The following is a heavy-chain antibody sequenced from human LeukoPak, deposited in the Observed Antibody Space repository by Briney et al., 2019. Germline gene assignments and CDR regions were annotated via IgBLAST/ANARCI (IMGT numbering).Heavy chain of an antibody. D-gene: IGHD3-22*01. J-gene: IGHJ4*02. CDR1: GFTFSSYG. CDR2: IWYDGSNK. CDR3: AKDLGDYYDSSGLDY. V-gene: IGHV3-30*02. Sequence: PGGSLRLSCAASGFTFSSYGMHWVRQAPSKGLEWVAVIWYDGSNKYYADSVKGRFTISRDNSKNTLYLQMNSLRAEDTAVYYCAKDLGDYYDSSGLDYWGQGTLVTVSS.